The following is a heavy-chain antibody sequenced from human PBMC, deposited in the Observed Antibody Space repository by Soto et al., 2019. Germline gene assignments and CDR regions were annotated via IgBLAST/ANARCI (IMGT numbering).Heavy chain of an antibody. CDR2: ISYDGSNK. Sequence: GESLKISCAASGFTFSSYGMHWVRQAPGKGLEWVAVISYDGSNKYYADSVKGRFTISRDNSKNTLYLQMNSLRAEDTAVYYCAKGTADIVATLNWFDPWGQGTLVTVSS. V-gene: IGHV3-30*18. CDR1: GFTFSSYG. D-gene: IGHD5-12*01. J-gene: IGHJ5*02. CDR3: AKGTADIVATLNWFDP.